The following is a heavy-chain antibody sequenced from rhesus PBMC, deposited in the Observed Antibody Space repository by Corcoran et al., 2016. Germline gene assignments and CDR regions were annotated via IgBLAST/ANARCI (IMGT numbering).Heavy chain of an antibody. Sequence: EVQLVETGGGLVQPGGSLKLSCAASGFTFSSYGMSWVRQAPGKGLEWVSAINSGGGLTDHTDSVKGRFTISRDNSKNTLSLQMNSLRAEDTAVYYCAKPLRSRARGYSGSWNGLDYWGQGVLVTVSS. V-gene: IGHV3S5*01. D-gene: IGHD6-25*01. CDR3: AKPLRSRARGYSGSWNGLDY. CDR2: INSGGGLT. CDR1: GFTFSSYG. J-gene: IGHJ4*01.